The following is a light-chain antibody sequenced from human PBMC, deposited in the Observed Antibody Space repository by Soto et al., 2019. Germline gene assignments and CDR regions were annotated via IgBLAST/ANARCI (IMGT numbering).Light chain of an antibody. CDR3: QQYGSSAPIT. V-gene: IGKV3-20*01. J-gene: IGKJ5*01. Sequence: EIVLTQSPGTLSLSPGDRATLSCRASQSVSSNYLAWYQQKPGQAPSLLIYGASTRATGIPDRFSGSGSGTDFTLTINRLEPEDFGVYYCQQYGSSAPITFGQGTRVEIE. CDR1: QSVSSNY. CDR2: GAS.